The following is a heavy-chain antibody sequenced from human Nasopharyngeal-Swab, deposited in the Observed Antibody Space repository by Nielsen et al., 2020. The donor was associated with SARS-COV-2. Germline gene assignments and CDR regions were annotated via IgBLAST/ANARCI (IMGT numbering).Heavy chain of an antibody. Sequence: ASVKVSCKASGYTFTSYDINWVRQATGQGLEWMGWMNPNSGDTGYTPKFQGRLTMTRNTSISTAYMELSSLRSEDTAVYYCARSVGLDGYSNFDYWGQGTQVTVSS. V-gene: IGHV1-8*01. CDR1: GYTFTSYD. J-gene: IGHJ4*02. D-gene: IGHD5-24*01. CDR3: ARSVGLDGYSNFDY. CDR2: MNPNSGDT.